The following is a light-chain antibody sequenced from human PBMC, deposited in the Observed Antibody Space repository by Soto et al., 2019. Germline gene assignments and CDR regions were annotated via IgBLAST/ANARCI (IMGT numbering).Light chain of an antibody. CDR3: FSFTTTCTHV. J-gene: IGLJ1*01. V-gene: IGLV2-14*01. CDR1: SSDIGAYDY. Sequence: QSALTQPASLSGSPGQSITISCTGTSSDIGAYDYVSWFQQHPGKAPKLMISEVNNRPSGVSNRVSGSKSGNTAYLTIYGLQVEDEAEYFCFSFTTTCTHVCGTGTKLTVL. CDR2: EVN.